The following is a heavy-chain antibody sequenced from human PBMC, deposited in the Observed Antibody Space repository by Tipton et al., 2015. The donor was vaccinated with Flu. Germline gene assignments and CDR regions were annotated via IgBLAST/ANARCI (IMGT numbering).Heavy chain of an antibody. V-gene: IGHV4-31*03. CDR2: IYYSGLS. CDR3: AKGLDP. Sequence: LRLSCTVSGDSISSGGYYWTWIRQRPGRGLEWIGYIYYSGLSLYNPSLKSRLTISVDKSKNQFSLRLNSMTAADTAVYYCAKGLDPWGQGTLVTVSS. J-gene: IGHJ5*02. CDR1: GDSISSGGYY.